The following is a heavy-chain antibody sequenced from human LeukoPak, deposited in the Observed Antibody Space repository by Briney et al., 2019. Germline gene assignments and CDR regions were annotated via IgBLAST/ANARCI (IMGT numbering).Heavy chain of an antibody. CDR2: MYISGRS. V-gene: IGHV4-4*07. J-gene: IGHJ6*03. CDR3: ARDTRDIAARPRGYYYYYMDV. D-gene: IGHD6-6*01. CDR1: GGSISSYY. Sequence: SETLSLTCTVSGGSISSYYWSWIRQPAGKGLEWIGRMYISGRSDYNPSLKSRVTMSVDTSKSQFSLKLSSVTAADTAVYYCARDTRDIAARPRGYYYYYMDVWGKGTTVTVSS.